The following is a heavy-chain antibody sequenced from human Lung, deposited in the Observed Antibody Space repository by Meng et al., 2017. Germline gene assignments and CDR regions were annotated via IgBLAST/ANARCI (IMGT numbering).Heavy chain of an antibody. J-gene: IGHJ4*02. V-gene: IGHV4-4*02. CDR1: GGSITSSTW. CDR2: IFHSGST. Sequence: GQRQDAGPGLVEPSGTLSLTCAVSGGSITSSTWWSWVRQTPGKGLEWFGEIFHSGSTNYNPPLESRVTISVDKSKNQFSLKVYSVTAADTATYYCARFDISSSGRGDYWGQGILVTVSS. D-gene: IGHD1-26*01. CDR3: ARFDISSSGRGDY.